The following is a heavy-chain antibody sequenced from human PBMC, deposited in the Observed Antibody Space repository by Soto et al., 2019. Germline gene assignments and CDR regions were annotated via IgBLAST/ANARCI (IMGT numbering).Heavy chain of an antibody. J-gene: IGHJ4*02. CDR2: IYRDGST. V-gene: IGHV3-53*01. CDR1: GFTVSISY. CDR3: ARGKGIGWYESSAY. D-gene: IGHD6-19*01. Sequence: EVQLVESGGGLIQPGESLRLSCAASGFTVSISYMSWVRQAPGKGLEWVSTIYRDGSTYYADSVEGRFTISRDNSKNTLYLQMTSLRAEDTATYYCARGKGIGWYESSAYWGQGTLVTVSS.